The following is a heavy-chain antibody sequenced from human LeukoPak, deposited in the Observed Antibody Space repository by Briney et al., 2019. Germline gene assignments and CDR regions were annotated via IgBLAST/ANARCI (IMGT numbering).Heavy chain of an antibody. J-gene: IGHJ4*02. CDR1: GGSFSGYY. CDR2: INHSGSA. CDR3: ARALYYFDY. Sequence: SETLSLTCAVYGGSFSGYYWSWIRQPPGKGLEWIGEINHSGSANYNPSLKSRVTISVDTSKNQFSLKLSSVAAADTAVYYCARALYYFDYWGQGTLVTVSS. V-gene: IGHV4-34*01.